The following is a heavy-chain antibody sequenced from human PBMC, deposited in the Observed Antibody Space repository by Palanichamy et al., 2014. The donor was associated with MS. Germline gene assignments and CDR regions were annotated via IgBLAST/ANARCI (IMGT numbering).Heavy chain of an antibody. J-gene: IGHJ4*02. CDR3: ARASGAVAGFFDY. V-gene: IGHV3-11*06. Sequence: ADSVKGRFTISRDNAKNSLYLQLNSLRADDTAMYYCARASGAVAGFFDYWGQGALVTVSS. D-gene: IGHD6-19*01.